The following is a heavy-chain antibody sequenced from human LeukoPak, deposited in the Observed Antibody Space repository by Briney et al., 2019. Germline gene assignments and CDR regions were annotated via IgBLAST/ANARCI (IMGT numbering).Heavy chain of an antibody. V-gene: IGHV4-59*08. J-gene: IGHJ4*02. Sequence: PSETLSLTCTVPGGPITSNFWSWIRQPAGKGLEWIGYLYNTVNTKYSPSLKSRATISGDTSKNQFSLKLNSLSAADTAVYYCARAKPDWNPPDYWGQGILVTVSS. CDR1: GGPITSNF. D-gene: IGHD1-1*01. CDR3: ARAKPDWNPPDY. CDR2: LYNTVNT.